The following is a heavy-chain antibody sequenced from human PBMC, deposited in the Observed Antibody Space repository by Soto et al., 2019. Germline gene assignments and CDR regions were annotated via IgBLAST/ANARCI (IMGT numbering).Heavy chain of an antibody. CDR2: LYYTGST. D-gene: IGHD3-3*01. J-gene: IGHJ4*02. Sequence: SETLSLICSVSGGSISSTSYFWAWIRQSPGTGLQWIGSLYYTGSTYYNPSLKGRVDISADTSKNQFFLRLTSVTAADTAVYYCARGLRWTRTFDFWGPGALVTVSS. CDR3: ARGLRWTRTFDF. CDR1: GGSISSTSYF. V-gene: IGHV4-39*01.